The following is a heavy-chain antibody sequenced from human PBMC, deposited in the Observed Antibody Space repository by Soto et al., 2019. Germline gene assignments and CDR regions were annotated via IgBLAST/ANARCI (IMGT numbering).Heavy chain of an antibody. Sequence: EVQLVESGGGLVQPGGSLRLSCAASGFTFSSYSMNWVRQAPGKGLEWVSYISSSSSTIYYADSVKGRFTISRDNAKNSLYLQINSLRAEDTAVYYCARESREVVTAIPLYYFDYWGQGTLVTVSS. CDR3: ARESREVVTAIPLYYFDY. CDR1: GFTFSSYS. V-gene: IGHV3-48*01. J-gene: IGHJ4*02. D-gene: IGHD2-21*02. CDR2: ISSSSSTI.